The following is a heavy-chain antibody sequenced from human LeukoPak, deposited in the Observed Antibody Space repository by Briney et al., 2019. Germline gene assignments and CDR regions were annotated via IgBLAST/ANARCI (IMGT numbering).Heavy chain of an antibody. CDR2: IYYTGST. CDR1: GGSISSISDY. CDR3: ARQQATALVPADFDP. V-gene: IGHV4-39*01. J-gene: IGHJ5*02. Sequence: SETLSLTCTVSGGSISSISDYWGWIRQPPGKGLEWIGIIYYTGSTYYNESLKSRVTISVDTSKNQFSLKLSSVTAADTAVYYCARQQATALVPADFDPWGQGTLVTVSS. D-gene: IGHD2-2*01.